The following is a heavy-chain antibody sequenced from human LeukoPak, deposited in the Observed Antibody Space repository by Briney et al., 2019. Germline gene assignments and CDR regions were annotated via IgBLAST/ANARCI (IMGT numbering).Heavy chain of an antibody. J-gene: IGHJ4*02. CDR1: GGSNSSSSYY. D-gene: IGHD3-16*01. Sequence: SETLSLTCTVSGGSNSSSSYYWGWIRQPPGKGLGWVGSITYSGTHYYNPSLKSRVTISVDTSQSQFCLKLTSGTAADTAVYYCAPAYIWGSFRTFNYWGQGTLVTVSS. CDR2: ITYSGTH. CDR3: APAYIWGSFRTFNY. V-gene: IGHV4-39*01.